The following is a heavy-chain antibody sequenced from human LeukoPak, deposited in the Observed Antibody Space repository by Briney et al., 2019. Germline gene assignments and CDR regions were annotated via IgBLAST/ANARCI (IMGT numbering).Heavy chain of an antibody. J-gene: IGHJ3*02. CDR3: ASGEGYSSSWYDAFDI. CDR2: IHHDGSNK. V-gene: IGHV3-30*02. CDR1: GFTFSSYG. D-gene: IGHD6-13*01. Sequence: GSLRLSCAASGFTFSSYGMHWVRQAPGKGLDWVAFIHHDGSNKYYADSVRGRFTISRDNSKNTLYLQMNSLRAEDTAVYFCASGEGYSSSWYDAFDIWGQGTMVTVSS.